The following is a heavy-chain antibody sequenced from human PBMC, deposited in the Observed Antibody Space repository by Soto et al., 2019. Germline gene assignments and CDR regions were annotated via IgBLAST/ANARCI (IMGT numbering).Heavy chain of an antibody. CDR2: IYYSGST. V-gene: IGHV4-39*01. CDR1: GGSISSSSYY. Sequence: SETLSLTCTVSGGSISSSSYYWGWIRQPPGKGLEWIGSIYYSGSTYYNPSLKSRVTISVDTSKNQFSLKLSSVTAADTAVYYCASETTVTTLYDYWGQGTLVTVSS. CDR3: ASETTVTTLYDY. J-gene: IGHJ4*02. D-gene: IGHD4-17*01.